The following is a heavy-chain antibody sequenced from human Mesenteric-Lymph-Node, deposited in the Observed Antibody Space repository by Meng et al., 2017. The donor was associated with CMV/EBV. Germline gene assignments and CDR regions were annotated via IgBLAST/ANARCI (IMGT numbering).Heavy chain of an antibody. CDR1: GYILSELS. D-gene: IGHD2-2*01. J-gene: IGHJ4*02. V-gene: IGHV1-24*01. CDR2: FDPEDGER. Sequence: ASVKVSCKVSGYILSELSMHWVRQAPGKGLEWMGGFDPEDGERISTQKFQGRVTMTEETSTDTAYMEVSSLTSEDTAVYYCATAYYCSSTSFPFDYWGQGTLVTVSS. CDR3: ATAYYCSSTSFPFDY.